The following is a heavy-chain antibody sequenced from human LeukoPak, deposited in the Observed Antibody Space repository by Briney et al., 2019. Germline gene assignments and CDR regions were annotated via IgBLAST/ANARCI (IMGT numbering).Heavy chain of an antibody. CDR1: GGSISSGGYY. D-gene: IGHD1-14*01. CDR2: IYYSGST. Sequence: SETLSLTCTVSGGSISSGGYYWSWIRQHPGKGLEWIGYIYYSGSTYYNPSLKSRVTLSLDTSKNQFSLKLSSVTAADTAVYYCASGRMDWFDPWGQGTLVTVSS. V-gene: IGHV4-31*03. CDR3: ASGRMDWFDP. J-gene: IGHJ5*02.